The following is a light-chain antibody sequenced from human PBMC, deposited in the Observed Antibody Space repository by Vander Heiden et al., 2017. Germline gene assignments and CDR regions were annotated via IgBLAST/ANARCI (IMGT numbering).Light chain of an antibody. V-gene: IGKV1-39*01. CDR1: QRVRTY. CDR2: AGS. CDR3: QQNYCNPPYT. Sequence: DIQMTQSPSSLSASVGDRVTITCRASQRVRTYLNWYKQKPGKAPKLLIYAGSTLQSGVPSRLSGSGCGTDFTLTISSRQPEDVAAYYCQQNYCNPPYTFGQGTKVEIK. J-gene: IGKJ2*01.